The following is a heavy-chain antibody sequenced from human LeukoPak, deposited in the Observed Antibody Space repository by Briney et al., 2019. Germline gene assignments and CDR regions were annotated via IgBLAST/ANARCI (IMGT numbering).Heavy chain of an antibody. D-gene: IGHD3-9*01. CDR2: IYYSGST. CDR3: ARVSYDILTGQSYFDY. V-gene: IGHV4-39*07. Sequence: SSETLSLTCTVSGGSIISSNSYWGWIRQPPGKGLEWIGSIYYSGSTYYNPSLKSRLTISVDTSKIQFSLKLSSVTAADTAVYYCARVSYDILTGQSYFDYWGQGTLVTVSS. J-gene: IGHJ4*02. CDR1: GGSIISSNSY.